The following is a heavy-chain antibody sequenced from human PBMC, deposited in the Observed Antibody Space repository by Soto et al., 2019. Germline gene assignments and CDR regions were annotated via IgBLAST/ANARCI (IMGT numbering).Heavy chain of an antibody. CDR1: GGTFSSYS. D-gene: IGHD3-22*01. Sequence: SVKVSCKASGGTFSSYSIRWVRQAPGQGLEWMGGINPIFGTATFAQKFQGRVTITADESTSTAYMQLSSQRSEDTDVCYCGRDKTDNSGDVDDAFEIWGQGTMVPGSS. CDR3: GRDKTDNSGDVDDAFEI. V-gene: IGHV1-69*13. CDR2: INPIFGTA. J-gene: IGHJ3*02.